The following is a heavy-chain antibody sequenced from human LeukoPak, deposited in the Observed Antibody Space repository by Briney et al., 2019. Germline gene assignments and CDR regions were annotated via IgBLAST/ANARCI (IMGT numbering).Heavy chain of an antibody. D-gene: IGHD6-13*01. CDR1: GFTFDDYA. V-gene: IGHV3-21*01. CDR3: AREDASSWDY. J-gene: IGHJ4*02. CDR2: IISSGSYI. Sequence: GGSLRLSCAASGFTFDDYAMHWVRQAPGKGLEWVSSIISSGSYIYYADSVKGRFTISRDNAKNSLYLQMNSLRAEDTAVYYCAREDASSWDYWGQGILVTVSS.